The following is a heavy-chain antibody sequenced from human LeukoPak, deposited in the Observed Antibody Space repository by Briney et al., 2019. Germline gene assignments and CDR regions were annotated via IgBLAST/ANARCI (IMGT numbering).Heavy chain of an antibody. CDR1: GFTFSSYA. Sequence: GRSLRLSCAASGFTFSSYAMHWVRQAPGKGLEWVAVIWYDGDNKYYADSVKGRFTISRDNSKNTLYLQMNSLRAEDTAVYYCARERSGYDFRYYFDYWGQGTLVTVSS. J-gene: IGHJ4*02. CDR2: IWYDGDNK. D-gene: IGHD5-12*01. V-gene: IGHV3-33*01. CDR3: ARERSGYDFRYYFDY.